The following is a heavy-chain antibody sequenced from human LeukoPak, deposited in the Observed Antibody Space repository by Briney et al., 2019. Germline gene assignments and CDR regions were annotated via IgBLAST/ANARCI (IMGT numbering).Heavy chain of an antibody. J-gene: IGHJ4*02. CDR1: GYTFTSYP. D-gene: IGHD4-17*01. CDR3: ARGYDYGDYVGDFDY. CDR2: ITTYNGNT. Sequence: ASVKVSFKVSGYTFTSYPISWVRQAPGQGLEWMGWITTYNGNTNYAQKLQGRVTMTTDTSTSTAYMDLRGLRSDDTAVYYCARGYDYGDYVGDFDYWGQGTLVTVSS. V-gene: IGHV1-18*01.